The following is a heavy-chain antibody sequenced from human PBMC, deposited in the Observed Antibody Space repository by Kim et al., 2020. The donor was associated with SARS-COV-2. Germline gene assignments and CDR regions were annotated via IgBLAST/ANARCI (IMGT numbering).Heavy chain of an antibody. Sequence: ASVKVSCKASGYTFTSYDINWVRQATGQGLEWMGWMNPDSGNTGYAQKFQGRVTMTRNTSISTAYMELSSLRSEDTAVYYCASAYSSSWYVVPYYYGMDVWGQGTTVTVSS. V-gene: IGHV1-8*01. CDR3: ASAYSSSWYVVPYYYGMDV. J-gene: IGHJ6*02. CDR1: GYTFTSYD. CDR2: MNPDSGNT. D-gene: IGHD6-13*01.